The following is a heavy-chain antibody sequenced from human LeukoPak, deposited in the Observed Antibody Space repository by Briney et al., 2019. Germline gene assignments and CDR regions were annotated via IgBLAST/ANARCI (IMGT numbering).Heavy chain of an antibody. Sequence: ASVKVSCKASGGTFSSYAISWVRQAPGQGLEWMGGIIPIFGTANYAQKFQGRVTITADESTSTAYMELSSLRSEDTAVYYCAREVGYYDYIWGSYPNWFGPWGQGTLVTVSS. CDR2: IIPIFGTA. J-gene: IGHJ5*02. D-gene: IGHD3-16*01. CDR3: AREVGYYDYIWGSYPNWFGP. V-gene: IGHV1-69*13. CDR1: GGTFSSYA.